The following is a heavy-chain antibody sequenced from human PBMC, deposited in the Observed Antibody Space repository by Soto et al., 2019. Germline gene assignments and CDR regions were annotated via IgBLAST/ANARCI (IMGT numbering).Heavy chain of an antibody. CDR2: IYYSGST. D-gene: IGHD5-12*01. CDR1: GGSISSSSYY. Sequence: SETLSLTCTVSGGSISSSSYYWGWIRQPPGKGLEWIGSIYYSGSTYYNPSLKSRVTISVDTSKNQFSLKLSSVTAADTAVYYCASTGRGYSGYVVYWGQGTLVTVSS. V-gene: IGHV4-39*01. J-gene: IGHJ4*02. CDR3: ASTGRGYSGYVVY.